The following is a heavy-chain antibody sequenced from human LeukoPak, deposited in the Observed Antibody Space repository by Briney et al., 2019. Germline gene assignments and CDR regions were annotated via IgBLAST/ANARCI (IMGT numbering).Heavy chain of an antibody. Sequence: GGSLRLSCAASGFTFSSYAMHWVRQAPGKGLEWVAFIRSDGGNKYYADSVKGRFTISRDNSKSTLYLQMNSLRAEDTAVYYCAKAMTYYDSSPFDYWGQGTLVTVSS. D-gene: IGHD3-22*01. CDR2: IRSDGGNK. V-gene: IGHV3-30*02. CDR1: GFTFSSYA. J-gene: IGHJ4*02. CDR3: AKAMTYYDSSPFDY.